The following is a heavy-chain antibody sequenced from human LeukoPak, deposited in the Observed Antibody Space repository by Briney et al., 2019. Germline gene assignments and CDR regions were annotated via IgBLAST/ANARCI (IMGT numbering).Heavy chain of an antibody. J-gene: IGHJ4*02. V-gene: IGHV1-2*02. Sequence: GASVKVSCKTSEYTYTGYYMHWVRQAPGQGLEWMGWINPNSGGTNYAQKFQGRVTMTRDTSISTAFMELSRLRSDDTAVYYCARNTATDLYYFDYWGQGTLVTVSS. CDR2: INPNSGGT. D-gene: IGHD5-18*01. CDR3: ARNTATDLYYFDY. CDR1: EYTYTGYY.